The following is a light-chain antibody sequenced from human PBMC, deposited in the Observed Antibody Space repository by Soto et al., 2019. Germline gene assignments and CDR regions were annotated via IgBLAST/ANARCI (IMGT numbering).Light chain of an antibody. J-gene: IGKJ1*01. CDR1: QSISSW. V-gene: IGKV1-39*01. CDR2: AAS. CDR3: QQSYSTPQT. Sequence: DIQMTQSPSTLSASVGDRVTITCRASQSISSWLAWYQQKQGKAPKLLIYAASSLQSGVPSRFSGSGSGTDLTITISSLQPEDFETYYCQQSYSTPQTFGQGTKVDIK.